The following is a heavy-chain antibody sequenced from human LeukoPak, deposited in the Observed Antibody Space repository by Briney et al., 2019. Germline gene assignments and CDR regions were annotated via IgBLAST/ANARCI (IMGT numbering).Heavy chain of an antibody. CDR2: INPNSGGT. V-gene: IGHV1-2*02. J-gene: IGHJ6*03. CDR1: GYTFTGYY. CDR3: ASHFGRGPTGTTLRYYYYYMDV. Sequence: ASVKVSCMASGYTFTGYYMHWVRQAPGQGLEWMGWINPNSGGTNYAQKFQGRVTMTRDTSISTAYMELSRLRSDDTAVYYCASHFGRGPTGTTLRYYYYYMDVWGKGTTVTVSS. D-gene: IGHD1-1*01.